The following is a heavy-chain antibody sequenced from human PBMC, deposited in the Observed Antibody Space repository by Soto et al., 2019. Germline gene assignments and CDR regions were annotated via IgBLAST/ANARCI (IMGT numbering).Heavy chain of an antibody. J-gene: IGHJ3*02. Sequence: EVQLVESGGGLVQPGRSLRLSCAASGFTFDDYAMHWVRQAPGKGLEWVSGISWNSGSIGYADSVKGRFTISRDNAKNSLYLQMNSLRAEDTALYYCANDALGFFGRGLYRGAFDILGQGTMVTVSS. CDR2: ISWNSGSI. D-gene: IGHD2-8*01. V-gene: IGHV3-9*01. CDR1: GFTFDDYA. CDR3: ANDALGFFGRGLYRGAFDI.